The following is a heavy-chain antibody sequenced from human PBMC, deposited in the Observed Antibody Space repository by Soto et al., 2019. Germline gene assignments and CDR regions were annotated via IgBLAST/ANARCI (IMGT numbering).Heavy chain of an antibody. D-gene: IGHD6-19*01. CDR2: IIPIFGTA. CDR1: GGTFSSYA. V-gene: IGHV1-69*06. J-gene: IGHJ6*02. Sequence: QVQLVQSGAEVKKPGSSVKVSCKASGGTFSSYAISWVLQAPGQGLEWMGGIIPIFGTANYAQTFQGRVTITADKSTSTAYMELSSLRSADTAVYYCARGLVRAVAFYYYGMDVWGQGTTFTVSS. CDR3: ARGLVRAVAFYYYGMDV.